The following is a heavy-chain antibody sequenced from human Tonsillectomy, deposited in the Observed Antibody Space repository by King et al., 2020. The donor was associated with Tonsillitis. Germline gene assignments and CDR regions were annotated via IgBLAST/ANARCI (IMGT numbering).Heavy chain of an antibody. Sequence: FQLVQSGAEVKKPGESLKISCKGSGYSFTTYWIDWVRQMPGKGLEWMGIIYPVDSDTRYSPSFQGQVTISADKSISTAYLQWSSLKASDSAMYYCARDYGDYDGGFDPWGQGTLVTVSS. V-gene: IGHV5-51*01. CDR3: ARDYGDYDGGFDP. CDR1: GYSFTTYW. D-gene: IGHD4-17*01. CDR2: IYPVDSDT. J-gene: IGHJ5*02.